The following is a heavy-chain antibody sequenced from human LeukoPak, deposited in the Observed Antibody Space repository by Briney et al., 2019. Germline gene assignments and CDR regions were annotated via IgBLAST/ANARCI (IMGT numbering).Heavy chain of an antibody. CDR2: INPNSGGT. Sequence: GASVKVSCKASGYTFTGYYMHWVQQAPGQGLEWMGWINPNSGGTNYAQKFQGRVTMTRDTSISTAYMELSRLRSDDTAVYYCARVMRYNWNEDYFDYWGQGTLVTVSS. CDR3: ARVMRYNWNEDYFDY. V-gene: IGHV1-2*02. CDR1: GYTFTGYY. J-gene: IGHJ4*02. D-gene: IGHD1-1*01.